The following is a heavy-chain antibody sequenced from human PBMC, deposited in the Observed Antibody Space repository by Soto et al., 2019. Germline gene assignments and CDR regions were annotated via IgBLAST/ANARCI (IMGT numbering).Heavy chain of an antibody. D-gene: IGHD2-2*01. V-gene: IGHV1-69*06. J-gene: IGHJ4*02. Sequence: SVKVSCKASGGTFSSYAISWVRQAPGQGLEWMGGIIPIFGTANYAQRFQGRVTITADKSTSTAYMELSSLRSEDTAVYYCARGWVVPAAILGYYFDYWGQGTLVTVSS. CDR1: GGTFSSYA. CDR2: IIPIFGTA. CDR3: ARGWVVPAAILGYYFDY.